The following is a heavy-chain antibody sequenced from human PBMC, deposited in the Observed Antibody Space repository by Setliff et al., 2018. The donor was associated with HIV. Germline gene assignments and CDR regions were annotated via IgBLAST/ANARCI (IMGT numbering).Heavy chain of an antibody. Sequence: PGGSLRLSCAASGFTFDAYGMNWVRHSPGKGLEWVSGISWNGAKIEYADSVRGRFIVSRDNSKSSLYLQLNSLRADDTAFYYCTRRFGLADNAFDLWSQGTMVTVSS. CDR2: ISWNGAKI. V-gene: IGHV3-20*04. J-gene: IGHJ3*01. CDR1: GFTFDAYG. CDR3: TRRFGLADNAFDL. D-gene: IGHD3-3*01.